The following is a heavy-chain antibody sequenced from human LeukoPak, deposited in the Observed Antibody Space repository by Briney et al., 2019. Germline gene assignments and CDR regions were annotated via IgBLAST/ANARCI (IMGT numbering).Heavy chain of an antibody. D-gene: IGHD6-19*01. CDR1: GFTFSNHW. V-gene: IGHV3-74*01. Sequence: QTGGSLRLSCAASGFTFSNHWMHWVRQAPGKGLVWVSRINSDGSSTSYADSVKGRFTISRDNAKNTLYLQMNSLRAEDTAVYYCARDLPIAVVSDAFDIWGQGTLVTVSS. CDR2: INSDGSST. CDR3: ARDLPIAVVSDAFDI. J-gene: IGHJ3*02.